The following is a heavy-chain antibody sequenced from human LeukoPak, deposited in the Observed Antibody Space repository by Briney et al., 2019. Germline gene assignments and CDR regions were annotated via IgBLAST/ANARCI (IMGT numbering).Heavy chain of an antibody. J-gene: IGHJ4*02. CDR3: ARGRGCSGGSCYFNY. V-gene: IGHV4-31*03. CDR1: GGPISRGGDY. CDR2: SCYSEIT. D-gene: IGHD2-15*01. Sequence: SEPLSLTCTISGGPISRGGDYCSWIRQHRGKGLDWIGYSCYSEITYYNPSRKSRVTISLDTSKNQHSLRLSSVAAADTDVYYCARGRGCSGGSCYFNYWGQGTLVTVSS.